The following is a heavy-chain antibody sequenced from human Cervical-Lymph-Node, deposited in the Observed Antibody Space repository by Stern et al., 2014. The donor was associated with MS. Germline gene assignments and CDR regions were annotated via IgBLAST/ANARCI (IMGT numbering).Heavy chain of an antibody. CDR2: IHDSGST. J-gene: IGHJ5*02. D-gene: IGHD1-26*01. CDR3: ATTRWDLFTWNWFDP. V-gene: IGHV4-61*02. Sequence: VQLVESGPGLVKPSQTLSLTCTVSGGSISSSGYYWSWIRQPADKGLEWIGRIHDSGSTYYNPSLKSRVTLSMDPAKNQFSLKMPSVTAADTAVYYCATTRWDLFTWNWFDPWGQGTLVTVSS. CDR1: GGSISSSGYY.